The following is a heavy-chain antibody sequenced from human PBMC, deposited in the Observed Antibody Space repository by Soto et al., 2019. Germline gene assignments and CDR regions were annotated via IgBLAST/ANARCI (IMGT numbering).Heavy chain of an antibody. Sequence: QVQLVQSGAEVKKPGASVKVSCKVSGYTLTELSMHWVRQAPGKGLEWMGGFDPEDGETIYAPKFQGRVTMTEDTSTDTAYMELSSLRSEDTAVYYCATAAAAREGTDDAFDIWGQGTMVTVSS. D-gene: IGHD3-10*01. CDR2: FDPEDGET. CDR3: ATAAAAREGTDDAFDI. V-gene: IGHV1-24*01. CDR1: GYTLTELS. J-gene: IGHJ3*02.